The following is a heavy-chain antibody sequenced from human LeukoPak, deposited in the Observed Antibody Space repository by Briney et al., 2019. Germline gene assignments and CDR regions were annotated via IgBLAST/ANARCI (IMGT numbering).Heavy chain of an antibody. D-gene: IGHD5-24*01. CDR1: GLAFGSYW. Sequence: GGSLRLSCAASGLAFGSYWMNWVRQAPGKGLEWVANMNQDGSEKNYVDSVKGRFTISRDNSKNTLYLQMNSLRAEDTAVYYCAKARGDGYNYFEYYFDYWGQGTLVTVSS. V-gene: IGHV3-7*01. J-gene: IGHJ4*02. CDR2: MNQDGSEK. CDR3: AKARGDGYNYFEYYFDY.